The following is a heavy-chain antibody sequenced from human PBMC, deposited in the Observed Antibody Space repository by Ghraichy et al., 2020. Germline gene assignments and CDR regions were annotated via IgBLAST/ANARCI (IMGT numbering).Heavy chain of an antibody. CDR2: INPNSGGT. D-gene: IGHD6-19*01. J-gene: IGHJ5*02. Sequence: ASVKVSCKASGYTFTGYYMHWVRQAPGQGLEWMGWINPNSGGTNYAQKFQGWVTMTRDTSISTAYMELSRLRSDDTAVYYCARDRSIRYSSGWYDFDPWGQGTLVTVSS. V-gene: IGHV1-2*04. CDR1: GYTFTGYY. CDR3: ARDRSIRYSSGWYDFDP.